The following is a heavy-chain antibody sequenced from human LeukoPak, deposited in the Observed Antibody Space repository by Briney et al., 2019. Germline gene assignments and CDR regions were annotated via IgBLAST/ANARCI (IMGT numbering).Heavy chain of an antibody. CDR2: ISTNKGNT. CDR1: GYIFTSYG. J-gene: IGHJ5*02. CDR3: VRDIQWRFDP. V-gene: IGHV1-18*01. Sequence: GASVTVSFTASGYIFTSYGISWVRQAPGQGLEWMGWISTNKGNTNYAQRLQGRVTMTTDTSTSTAYMELRSLRSDDTAIYYCVRDIQWRFDPWGQGTLVTVSS. D-gene: IGHD2-8*01.